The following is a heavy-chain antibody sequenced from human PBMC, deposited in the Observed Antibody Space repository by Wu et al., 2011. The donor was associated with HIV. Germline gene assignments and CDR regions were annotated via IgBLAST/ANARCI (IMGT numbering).Heavy chain of an antibody. CDR2: ISAYNGDT. D-gene: IGHD3-9*01. V-gene: IGHV1-18*01. J-gene: IGHJ4*02. Sequence: QVQLVQSGAEVKKPGASVKVSCKASGYTFTSYGISWVRQAPGQGLEWMGWISAYNGDTYSAQKFQGRITLTTDTSTRTAYMELRTLKSDDTAVYYCARGSLPHYDVLSGYYNSPDFFDSWGQGTLVTVSS. CDR3: ARGSLPHYDVLSGYYNSPDFFDS. CDR1: GYTFTSYG.